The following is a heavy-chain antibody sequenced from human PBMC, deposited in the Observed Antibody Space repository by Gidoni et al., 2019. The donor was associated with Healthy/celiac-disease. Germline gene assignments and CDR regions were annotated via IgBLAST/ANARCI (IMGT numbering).Heavy chain of an antibody. V-gene: IGHV3-33*01. CDR2: IWYDGSNK. J-gene: IGHJ4*02. CDR3: AREEKYSSGWYNY. Sequence: QVQLVESGGGVVQPGRSLRLSCAASGFTFSSYGLHWVRQAPGQGLEWVAVIWYDGSNKYYADSVKGRFTISRDNSKNTLYLQMNSLRAEDTAVYYCAREEKYSSGWYNYWGQGTLVTVSS. CDR1: GFTFSSYG. D-gene: IGHD6-19*01.